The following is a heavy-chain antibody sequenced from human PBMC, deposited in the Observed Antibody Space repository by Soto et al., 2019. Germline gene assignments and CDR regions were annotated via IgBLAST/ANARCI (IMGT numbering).Heavy chain of an antibody. CDR2: IHHSGDN. V-gene: IGHV4-4*02. J-gene: IGHJ6*03. Sequence: QVQLQESGPGLVQPSGTLSLTCIVSGASVANENWWSWVRQPPGKGLEWIGEIHHSGDNNNSPSLKSRVSISVDKSKNQFSLKLNSLTAADSAVYFCTRHFDYSMDVWGQGATVTVS. CDR1: GASVANENW. CDR3: TRHFDYSMDV.